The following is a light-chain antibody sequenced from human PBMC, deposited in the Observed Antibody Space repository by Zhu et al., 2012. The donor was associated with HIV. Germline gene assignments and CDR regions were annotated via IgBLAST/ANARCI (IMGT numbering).Light chain of an antibody. J-gene: IGKJ4*01. CDR2: DTS. CDR3: QQRSNWPLT. V-gene: IGKV3-11*01. CDR1: RSVRSF. Sequence: IVLTQSPATLSLSPGERATVSCRASRSVRSFLAWYQQKPGQAPRLLIYDTSKRAAGIPARFSGSGSETDSTLTISSLEPEDFALYYCQQRSNWPLTFGGGPRWRSN.